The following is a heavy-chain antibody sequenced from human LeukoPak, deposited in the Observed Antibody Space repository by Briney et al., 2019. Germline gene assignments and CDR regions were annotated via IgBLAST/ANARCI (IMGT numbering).Heavy chain of an antibody. V-gene: IGHV4-59*01. CDR3: ASVGASLSDAFDI. J-gene: IGHJ3*02. CDR1: GASISSYY. D-gene: IGHD1-26*01. Sequence: SSETLSLTCTVSGASISSYYWSWIRQPPGKGLEWIGYIYYSGSTNYNPSLKSRVTISVDTSKNQFSLKLSSVTAADTAVYYCASVGASLSDAFDIWGQGTMVTVSS. CDR2: IYYSGST.